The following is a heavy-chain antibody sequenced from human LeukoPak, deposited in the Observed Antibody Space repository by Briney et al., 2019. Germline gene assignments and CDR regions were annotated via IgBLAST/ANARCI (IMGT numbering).Heavy chain of an antibody. D-gene: IGHD3-3*01. CDR2: IYYSGST. Sequence: SETLSLTCTVSGGSISSYYWSWIRQPPGKGLEWIGYIYYSGSTNHNPSLKSRVTISVDTSKNQFSLKLSSVTAADTAVYYCARGGFLITIFGVVISEAFDIWGQGTMVTVSS. CDR1: GGSISSYY. CDR3: ARGGFLITIFGVVISEAFDI. J-gene: IGHJ3*02. V-gene: IGHV4-59*01.